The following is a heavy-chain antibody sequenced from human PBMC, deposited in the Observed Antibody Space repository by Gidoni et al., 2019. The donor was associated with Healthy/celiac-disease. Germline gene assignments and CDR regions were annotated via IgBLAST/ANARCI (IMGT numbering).Heavy chain of an antibody. CDR2: IYWDDDK. D-gene: IGHD4-17*01. CDR1: GFSLSPSGVG. J-gene: IGHJ3*02. Sequence: ITLKESGPTLVKPTQTVTLTCTFSGFSLSPSGVGVGWIRPPPGKALEWLALIYWDDDKRYSPSLKSRLTITKDTAKTQVVLTMTNMDPVDTATYYCAHLMTTVPRPPPGAFDIWGQGTMVTVSS. V-gene: IGHV2-5*02. CDR3: AHLMTTVPRPPPGAFDI.